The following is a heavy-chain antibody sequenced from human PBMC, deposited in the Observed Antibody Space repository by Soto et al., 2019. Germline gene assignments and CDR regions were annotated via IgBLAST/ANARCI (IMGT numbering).Heavy chain of an antibody. V-gene: IGHV4-59*01. Sequence: SETLSLTCTVSGGSISSYYWSWIRQPPGKGLEWIGYIYYSGSTNYNPSLKSRVTISVDTSKNQFSLKLSSVTAADTAVYYCAREAAAGFDYWGQGTLVTVSS. CDR1: GGSISSYY. D-gene: IGHD6-13*01. CDR2: IYYSGST. J-gene: IGHJ4*02. CDR3: AREAAAGFDY.